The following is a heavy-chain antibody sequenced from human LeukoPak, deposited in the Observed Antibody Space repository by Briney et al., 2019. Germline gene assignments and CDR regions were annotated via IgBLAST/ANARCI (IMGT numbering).Heavy chain of an antibody. J-gene: IGHJ4*02. V-gene: IGHV1-2*02. CDR3: ASIGETTSYDFWSGYPDY. CDR2: MNPHSGGT. CDR1: GYTFTGYY. Sequence: ASVTVSCKASGYTFTGYYMHWVRQAPGQGLEWLGWMNPHSGGTNYAQTFQGRVTMTRDTSISTAYMELSRLRSDDTAVYYCASIGETTSYDFWSGYPDYWGQGTLVTVSS. D-gene: IGHD3-3*01.